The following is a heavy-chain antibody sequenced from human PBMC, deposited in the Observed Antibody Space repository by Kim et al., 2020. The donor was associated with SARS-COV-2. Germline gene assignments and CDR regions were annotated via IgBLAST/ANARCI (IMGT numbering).Heavy chain of an antibody. CDR2: ISAYNGNT. D-gene: IGHD2-8*01. Sequence: ASVKVSCKASGYTFTSYGISWVRQAPGQGLEWMGWISAYNGNTNYAQKLQGRVTMTTDTSTSTAYMELRSLRSDDTAVYYCARDLLNIVLMVYADNWFDPWGQGTLVTVSS. CDR1: GYTFTSYG. J-gene: IGHJ5*02. V-gene: IGHV1-18*01. CDR3: ARDLLNIVLMVYADNWFDP.